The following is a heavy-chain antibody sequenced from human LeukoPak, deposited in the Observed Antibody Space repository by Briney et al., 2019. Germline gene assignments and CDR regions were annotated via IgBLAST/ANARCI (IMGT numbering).Heavy chain of an antibody. CDR1: GYTYTSYH. Sequence: ASVKVSCKAAGYTYTSYHIHWGRQSPGQGLEWVGGIPTSGDYTSCAQRCQGRVTMTRDTSTSPVYMELSSLTSQDTAAYYCARARRHAYNPFDYWGQGTLVTVYS. D-gene: IGHD5-24*01. CDR2: IPTSGDYT. J-gene: IGHJ4*02. CDR3: ARARRHAYNPFDY. V-gene: IGHV1-46*01.